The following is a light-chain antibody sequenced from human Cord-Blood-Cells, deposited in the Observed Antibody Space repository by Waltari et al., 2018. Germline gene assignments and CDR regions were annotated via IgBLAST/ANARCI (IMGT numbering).Light chain of an antibody. CDR1: SSDVGIYNL. CDR3: CSYAGSSTYVV. CDR2: EGS. Sequence: QSALTQPASVSGSPGLSLTISCTGTSSDVGIYNLRSWYQQHPGKAPKLMIYEGSKRPSGVSNRFSGSKSGNTASLTISGLQAEDEADYYCCSYAGSSTYVVFGGGTKLTVL. J-gene: IGLJ2*01. V-gene: IGLV2-23*01.